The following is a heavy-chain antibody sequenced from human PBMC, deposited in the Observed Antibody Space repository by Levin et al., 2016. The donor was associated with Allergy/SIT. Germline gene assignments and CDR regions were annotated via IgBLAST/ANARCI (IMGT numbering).Heavy chain of an antibody. CDR3: ARHGLLDFARAGTWFDP. CDR2: IDPSDSYT. V-gene: IGHV5-10-1*01. CDR1: GYNFTKYW. D-gene: IGHD6-19*01. Sequence: GGSLRLSCKGSGYNFTKYWISWVRQMPGKGLEWMGRIDPSDSYTNYSPSFQGHVSISVDNSITTAYLQWSSLKASDTAIYYCARHGLLDFARAGTWFDPWGQGTVVTVSS. J-gene: IGHJ5*02.